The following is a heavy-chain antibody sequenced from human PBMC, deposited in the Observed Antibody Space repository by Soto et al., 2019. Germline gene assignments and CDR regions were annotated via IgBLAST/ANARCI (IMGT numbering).Heavy chain of an antibody. J-gene: IGHJ5*02. D-gene: IGHD2-2*02. CDR2: MNPNSGNT. CDR1: GYTFTSYD. V-gene: IGHV1-8*01. CDR3: ARGPYCSSTSCYRVNWFDP. Sequence: ASVKVSCKASGYTFTSYDINWVRQATGQGLEWMGWMNPNSGNTGYAQKFQGRVTMTRNTSISTAYMELSSLRSEDTAVYYCARGPYCSSTSCYRVNWFDPWGQGTLVTVSS.